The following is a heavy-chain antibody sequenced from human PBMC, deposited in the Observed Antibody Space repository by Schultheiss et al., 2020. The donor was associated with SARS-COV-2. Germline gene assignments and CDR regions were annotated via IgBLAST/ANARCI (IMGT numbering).Heavy chain of an antibody. CDR2: ISRSGTTI. J-gene: IGHJ4*02. CDR1: GFTLSDYY. D-gene: IGHD3-3*01. CDR3: ARHGGRRGYNFWSENL. Sequence: GSLRLSCEASGFTLSDYYMSWIRQTPGKGLEWLSDISRSGTTIYYADSVKGRFTISRDNTNSLYLQMTSLTADDTAVYYCARHGGRRGYNFWSENLWGQGTLVTVSS. V-gene: IGHV3-11*01.